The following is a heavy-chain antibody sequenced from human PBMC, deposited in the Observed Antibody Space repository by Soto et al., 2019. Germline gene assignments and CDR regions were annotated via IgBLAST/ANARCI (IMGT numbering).Heavy chain of an antibody. J-gene: IGHJ4*02. CDR3: AREGDIVVVPAATMTYYFDY. D-gene: IGHD2-2*01. CDR1: GGSFSGYY. Sequence: QVQLQQWGAGLLTPSETLSLTCAVYGGSFSGYYWSWIRQPPGKGLEWIGEINHSGSTNYNPSLKRRVTISVDTSKTQFSLKLSSVTAADTAVYYCAREGDIVVVPAATMTYYFDYWGQGTLVTVSS. V-gene: IGHV4-34*01. CDR2: INHSGST.